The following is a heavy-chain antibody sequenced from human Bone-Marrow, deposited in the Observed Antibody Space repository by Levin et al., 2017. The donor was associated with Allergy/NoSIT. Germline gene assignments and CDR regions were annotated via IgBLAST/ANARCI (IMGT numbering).Heavy chain of an antibody. J-gene: IGHJ4*02. D-gene: IGHD6-19*01. CDR2: IYYTGST. V-gene: IGHV4-61*01. Sequence: PSETLSLTCNVSGGSVSSGSYYWSWIRQPPGKGLEWIGYIYYTGSTDYNPSLKSRVAISIDTWKNQLSLKLSSVTAAATAVYYCARAPADSSGWFGEYYFDYWGQGTLVTVSS. CDR1: GGSVSSGSYY. CDR3: ARAPADSSGWFGEYYFDY.